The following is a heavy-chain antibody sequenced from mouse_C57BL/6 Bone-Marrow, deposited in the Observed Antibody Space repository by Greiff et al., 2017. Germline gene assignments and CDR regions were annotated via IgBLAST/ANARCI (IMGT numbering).Heavy chain of an antibody. J-gene: IGHJ2*01. D-gene: IGHD1-1*01. CDR2: ISSGGSYT. V-gene: IGHV5-6*01. Sequence: EVKLMESGGDLVKPGGSLKLSCAASGFPFSSYGMSWVRQTPDKRLEWVATISSGGSYTYYPDSVKGRFTISRDNAKNTLYLQMSSLKAEDTAMYDCARLYYGDYFDYWGQGTTLTVSS. CDR1: GFPFSSYG. CDR3: ARLYYGDYFDY.